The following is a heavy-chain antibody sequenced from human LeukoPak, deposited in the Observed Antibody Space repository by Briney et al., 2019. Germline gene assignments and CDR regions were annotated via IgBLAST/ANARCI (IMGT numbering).Heavy chain of an antibody. CDR1: GFTVSSYE. CDR3: VVSLYYYYYGLDV. CDR2: ISSSGSTI. V-gene: IGHV3-48*03. D-gene: IGHD2/OR15-2a*01. Sequence: GGSLRLSCAASGFTVSSYEMNWVRQAPGKGLEWVSYISSSGSTIYYADSVKGRFTISRDNAKNSLYLQMNSLRAEDTAVYYCVVSLYYYYYGLDVWGQGTTVTVSS. J-gene: IGHJ6*02.